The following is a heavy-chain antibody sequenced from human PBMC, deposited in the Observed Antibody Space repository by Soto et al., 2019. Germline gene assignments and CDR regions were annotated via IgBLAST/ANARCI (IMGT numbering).Heavy chain of an antibody. CDR3: ARAEWISIPDYYYGMDV. V-gene: IGHV4-61*01. CDR2: IYFSGST. CDR1: GGSVSSGSYW. J-gene: IGHJ6*02. D-gene: IGHD2-21*01. Sequence: VFSSETLSLTCSVSGGSVSSGSYWWSWIRQPPGKGLEWIGHIYFSGSTNLNPSLKSRVTISVDTSKNQLSRKVNSVAGADTAVYYCARAEWISIPDYYYGMDVWGQGTTVTVSS.